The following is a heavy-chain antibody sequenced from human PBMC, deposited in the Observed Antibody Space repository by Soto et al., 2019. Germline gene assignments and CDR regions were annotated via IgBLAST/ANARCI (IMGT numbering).Heavy chain of an antibody. CDR2: ISSSSSYI. D-gene: IGHD1-20*01. CDR3: ARDYLGYKRY. V-gene: IGHV3-21*01. CDR1: GFTFSSYS. Sequence: EVQLVESGGGLVKPGGSLRLSCTASGFTFSSYSMNWVRQAPGKGLEWVSSISSSSSYIYYADSVKGRFTISRDNAKNSLELQMNSLRAEDTAVYYCARDYLGYKRYWGQGTLVTVSS. J-gene: IGHJ4*02.